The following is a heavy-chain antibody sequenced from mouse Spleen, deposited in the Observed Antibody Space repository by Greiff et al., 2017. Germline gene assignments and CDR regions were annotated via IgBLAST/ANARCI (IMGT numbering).Heavy chain of an antibody. Sequence: VQLQQSGPELVKPGASVKISCKASGYAFSSSWMNWVKQRPGKGLEWIGRIYPGDGDTNYNGKFKGKATLTADKSSSTAYMQLSSLTSEDSAVYFCARQLGLPWFAYWGQGTLVTVSA. D-gene: IGHD3-1*01. CDR1: GYAFSSSW. CDR3: ARQLGLPWFAY. V-gene: IGHV1-82*01. CDR2: IYPGDGDT. J-gene: IGHJ3*01.